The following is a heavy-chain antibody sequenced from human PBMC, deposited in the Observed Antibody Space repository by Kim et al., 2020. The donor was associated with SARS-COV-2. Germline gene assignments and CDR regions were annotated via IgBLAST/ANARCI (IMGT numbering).Heavy chain of an antibody. D-gene: IGHD2-8*01. CDR3: ACRGVGYFDY. V-gene: IGHV4-34*01. CDR2: INHSGST. J-gene: IGHJ4*02. Sequence: SETLSLTCAVYGGSFSGYYWSWIRQPPGKGLEWIGEINHSGSTNYNPSLKSRVTISVDTSKNQFSLKLSSVTAADTAVYYCACRGVGYFDYWGQGTLVTVSS. CDR1: GGSFSGYY.